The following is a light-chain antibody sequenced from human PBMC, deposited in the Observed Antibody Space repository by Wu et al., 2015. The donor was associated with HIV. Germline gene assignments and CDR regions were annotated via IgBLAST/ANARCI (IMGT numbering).Light chain of an antibody. V-gene: IGKV1-5*03. CDR2: KAS. Sequence: DIQMTQSPSTLSASVGDRVTITCRASQSISSWLAWYQQKPGKAPKLLIYKASSLESGVPSRFSGSGSGTEFTLTISSLQPDDLATYYCQQYYTIGWTFGQGTKVEIK. CDR1: QSISSW. J-gene: IGKJ1*01. CDR3: QQYYTIGWT.